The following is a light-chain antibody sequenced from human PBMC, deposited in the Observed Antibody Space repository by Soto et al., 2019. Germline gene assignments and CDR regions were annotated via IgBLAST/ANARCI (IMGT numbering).Light chain of an antibody. CDR1: QCVSTGY. CDR2: GAS. V-gene: IGKV3-20*01. Sequence: ILFTQSPGTMSLSPAETATLSCRASQCVSTGYFAWYQQKPGQAPRLLIYGASSRATGIPDRFSCSGSGTDFTLTISRLEPEDFAVYYCQQYGSSPRTFGQGTKVDIK. J-gene: IGKJ1*01. CDR3: QQYGSSPRT.